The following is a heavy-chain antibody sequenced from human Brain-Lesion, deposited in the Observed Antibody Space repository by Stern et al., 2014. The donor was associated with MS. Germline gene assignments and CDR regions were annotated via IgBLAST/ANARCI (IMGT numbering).Heavy chain of an antibody. Sequence: QLQLQESGPGLVKPSQTLSLTCTVSGGSISSGSDYWSWIRQPVGKGLEWIGRIHPSGSAFYTPSLKSRVTISTDTSMNQFSLELNSATAADTAICYCASGYRIFDYWGQGILVTVSS. CDR3: ASGYRIFDY. D-gene: IGHD5-18*01. J-gene: IGHJ4*02. V-gene: IGHV4-61*02. CDR2: IHPSGSA. CDR1: GGSISSGSDY.